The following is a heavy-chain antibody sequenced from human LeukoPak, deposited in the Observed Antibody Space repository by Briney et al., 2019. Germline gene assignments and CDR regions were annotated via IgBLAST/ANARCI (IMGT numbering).Heavy chain of an antibody. CDR3: ARDFRLFAHSSDDP. V-gene: IGHV3-21*01. CDR2: ISSSSSYI. CDR1: GFTFSSYS. Sequence: KPGGSLRLSCAASGFTFSSYSMNWVRQAPGKGLEWVSSISSSSSYIYYADSVKGRFTISRDNAKNSLYLQMNSLRAEDTAVYYCARDFRLFAHSSDDPWGQGTLVTVSS. J-gene: IGHJ5*02. D-gene: IGHD2-21*01.